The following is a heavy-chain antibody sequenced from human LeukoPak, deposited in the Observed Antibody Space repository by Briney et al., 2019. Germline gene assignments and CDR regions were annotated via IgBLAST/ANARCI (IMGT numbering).Heavy chain of an antibody. V-gene: IGHV4-34*01. CDR1: GGSVNGYY. CDR2: IKHDGST. CDR3: ARDPGYSSGWYFDY. D-gene: IGHD6-19*01. Sequence: SETLSLTCAVYGGSVNGYYWSWIRQPPGKALEWIGEIKHDGSTKYNSSLKSRVTISIDTSKNQFSLKLSSVTAADTAVYYCARDPGYSSGWYFDYWGQGTLVTVSS. J-gene: IGHJ4*02.